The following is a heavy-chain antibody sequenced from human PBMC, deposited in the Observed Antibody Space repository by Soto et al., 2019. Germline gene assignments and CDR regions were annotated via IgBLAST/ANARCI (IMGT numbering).Heavy chain of an antibody. CDR3: AKQIYGGNS. V-gene: IGHV3-73*01. Sequence: PGGSLRLSCATSGFTFSASAMHWVRQVSGKGLEWIARIRSKANNYATTYAPSVKGRFTISRDDSENTVYPQMNSLKTEDTAIYYCAKQIYGGNSWGQGTLVTVSS. CDR1: GFTFSASA. CDR2: IRSKANNYAT. D-gene: IGHD2-21*02. J-gene: IGHJ4*02.